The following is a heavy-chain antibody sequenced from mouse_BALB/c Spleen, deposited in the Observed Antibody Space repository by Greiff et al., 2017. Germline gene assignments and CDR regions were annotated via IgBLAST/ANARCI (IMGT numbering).Heavy chain of an antibody. V-gene: IGHV5-6*02. Sequence: EVKLEESGGDLVKPGGSLKLSCAASGFTFSSYGMSWVRQTPDKRLEWVATISSGGSYTYYPDSVKGRFTISRDNAKNTLYLQMSRLKSEDTAMCYCARHVDYAMDYWGQGTSVTVSS. J-gene: IGHJ4*01. CDR2: ISSGGSYT. CDR1: GFTFSSYG. CDR3: ARHVDYAMDY.